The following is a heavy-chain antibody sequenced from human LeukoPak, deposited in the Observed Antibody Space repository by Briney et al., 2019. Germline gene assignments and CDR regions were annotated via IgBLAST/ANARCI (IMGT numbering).Heavy chain of an antibody. CDR1: GYTFTSYG. V-gene: IGHV1-18*01. J-gene: IGHJ4*02. Sequence: ASVKVSCKASGYTFTSYGISWVRQAPGQGLEWMGWISAYNGNTNYAQKLQGRVTMTTDTSTSTAYMELSRLRSDDTAVYYCARAGKRLGELSSYDYWGQGTLVTVSS. CDR2: ISAYNGNT. D-gene: IGHD3-16*02. CDR3: ARAGKRLGELSSYDY.